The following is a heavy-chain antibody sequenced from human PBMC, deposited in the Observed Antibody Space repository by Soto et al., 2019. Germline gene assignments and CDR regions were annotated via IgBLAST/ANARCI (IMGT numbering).Heavy chain of an antibody. J-gene: IGHJ5*02. Sequence: QVQLQESGPGLVKPSETLSLMCTVSGGSVSSGSYYWSWIRQPPGKGLEWIGYIYYSGSTNYNPSRKSRVTISVDTSKNHFSLKLSSVTAADTAVYYCARYIDGGWFDPWGQGTLVTVSS. CDR1: GGSVSSGSYY. D-gene: IGHD1-1*01. CDR2: IYYSGST. CDR3: ARYIDGGWFDP. V-gene: IGHV4-61*03.